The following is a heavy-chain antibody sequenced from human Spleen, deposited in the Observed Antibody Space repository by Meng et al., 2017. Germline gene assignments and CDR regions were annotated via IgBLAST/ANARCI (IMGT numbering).Heavy chain of an antibody. CDR3: ARDGGASEWIQNFDY. V-gene: IGHV3-30*04. J-gene: IGHJ4*02. D-gene: IGHD5-18*01. CDR2: ISFDGSYK. Sequence: GESLKISCAASGFTFSNYALHWVRQAPGKGLEWLSLISFDGSYKYYADSVKGRFTISRDNSKKTLYLQMNSLRAEDTAVYYCARDGGASEWIQNFDYWGQGTLVTVSS. CDR1: GFTFSNYA.